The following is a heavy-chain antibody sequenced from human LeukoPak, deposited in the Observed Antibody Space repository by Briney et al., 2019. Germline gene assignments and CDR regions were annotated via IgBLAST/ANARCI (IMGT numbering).Heavy chain of an antibody. J-gene: IGHJ4*02. CDR3: ARDDRKYYYGSGSYYIN. CDR2: MNPNSGNT. Sequence: ASVKVSFKASGYTFTIYDINWVRQATGQGLEWMGWMNPNSGNTVYAQKFQGRVTMTKNTSISTAYMELSSLRSEDTAVYYCARDDRKYYYGSGSYYINWGQGTLVTVSS. CDR1: GYTFTIYD. V-gene: IGHV1-8*01. D-gene: IGHD3-10*01.